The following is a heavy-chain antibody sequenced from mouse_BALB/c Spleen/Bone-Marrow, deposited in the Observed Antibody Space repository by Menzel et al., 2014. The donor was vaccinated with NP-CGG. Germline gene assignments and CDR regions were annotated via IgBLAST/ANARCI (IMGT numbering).Heavy chain of an antibody. CDR2: IRSKSNNYAT. CDR3: VRQNYDYAWFAY. J-gene: IGHJ3*01. CDR1: GFTFNTYA. Sequence: EVQGVESGGGLVQPKGSLKLSCAASGFTFNTYAMNWVRQAPGKGLEWVARIRSKSNNYATYYADSVKDRFTISRDDSQSMLYLQMNNSKTEDTAMYYCVRQNYDYAWFAYWGQGTLVTVSA. V-gene: IGHV10-1*02. D-gene: IGHD2-4*01.